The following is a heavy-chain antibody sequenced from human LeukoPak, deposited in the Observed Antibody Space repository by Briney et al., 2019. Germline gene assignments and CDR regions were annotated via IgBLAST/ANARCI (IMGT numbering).Heavy chain of an antibody. CDR2: IIQDGSEK. J-gene: IGHJ4*02. D-gene: IGHD2-15*01. Sequence: PGGSLRLSCAASGLTFTTYWMGWVRQAPGKGLEWVANIIQDGSEKYYMDSVNGRFTISRDNAKNSLYLQMNSLGVEDTAVYYSAREDITVYWGQGTLVTVSS. V-gene: IGHV3-7*01. CDR3: AREDITVY. CDR1: GLTFTTYW.